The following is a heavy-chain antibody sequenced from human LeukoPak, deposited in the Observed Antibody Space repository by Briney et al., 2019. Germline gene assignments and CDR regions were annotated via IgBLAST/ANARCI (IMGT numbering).Heavy chain of an antibody. V-gene: IGHV4-39*01. Sequence: SETLSLTCTVSGGPVSSSSYYWGWIRQPPGKGLEWIGSIYYSGITYYNPSLTSRVTISVDTSKNQFSLKLSSVTAADTAVYYCARRGGGMTWGQGTLVTVSS. J-gene: IGHJ5*02. D-gene: IGHD1-1*01. CDR3: ARRGGGMT. CDR2: IYYSGIT. CDR1: GGPVSSSSYY.